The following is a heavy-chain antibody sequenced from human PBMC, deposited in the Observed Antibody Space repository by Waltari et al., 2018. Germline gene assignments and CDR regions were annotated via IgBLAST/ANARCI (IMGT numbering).Heavy chain of an antibody. CDR1: GFTFSSYW. CDR2: IKQDGSEK. Sequence: EVQLVESGGGLVQPGGSLRLSCAASGFTFSSYWMSWVRPAPGKGLEWVANIKQDGSEKYYVDSVKGRFTISRDNAKNSLYLQMNSLRAEDTAVYYCARGADYDSSGYYHPQDAFDIWGQGTMVTVSS. J-gene: IGHJ3*02. V-gene: IGHV3-7*01. CDR3: ARGADYDSSGYYHPQDAFDI. D-gene: IGHD3-22*01.